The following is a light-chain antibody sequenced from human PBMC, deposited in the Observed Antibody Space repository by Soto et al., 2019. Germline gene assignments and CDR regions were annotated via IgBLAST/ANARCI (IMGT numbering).Light chain of an antibody. CDR3: QQYFTTFIT. CDR2: WAS. Sequence: DIVMTQSPDSLAVSLGERATINCKSSQSVLYSSNNKDYLAWYQQKPGQPPKLLIYWASTRESGVPDRFSGSGSGTDFTLTIISLQAEDVAVYYCQQYFTTFITFGHGTRLEI. J-gene: IGKJ5*01. CDR1: QSVLYSSNNKDY. V-gene: IGKV4-1*01.